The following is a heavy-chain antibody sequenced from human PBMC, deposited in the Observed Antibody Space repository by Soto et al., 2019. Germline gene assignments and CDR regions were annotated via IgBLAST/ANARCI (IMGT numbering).Heavy chain of an antibody. CDR3: VRHGSPAWVYGVDV. D-gene: IGHD7-27*01. CDR1: GFTFSSYW. J-gene: IGHJ6*02. CDR2: MNSDGSTT. V-gene: IGHV3-74*02. Sequence: VQLVESGGGVVQPGRSLRLSCAASGFTFSSYWMHWVRQAPGKGLVWVSRMNSDGSTTNYADSVKGRFTISRDNARNTLYLQMNSLRAEDTAVYYCVRHGSPAWVYGVDVWGQGTTVTVS.